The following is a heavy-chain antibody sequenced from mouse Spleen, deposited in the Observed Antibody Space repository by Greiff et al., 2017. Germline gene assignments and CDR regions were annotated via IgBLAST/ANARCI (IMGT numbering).Heavy chain of an antibody. Sequence: DVQLVESGGGLVKPGGSLKLSCAASGFAFSSYEMSWVRQTPEKRLEWVATISSGGSYTYYPDSVKGRFTISRDNARNTLYLQMSSLRSEDTALYYCASQYYYGSSYWGQGTTLTVSS. D-gene: IGHD1-1*01. V-gene: IGHV5-9*02. CDR3: ASQYYYGSSY. CDR1: GFAFSSYE. J-gene: IGHJ2*01. CDR2: ISSGGSYT.